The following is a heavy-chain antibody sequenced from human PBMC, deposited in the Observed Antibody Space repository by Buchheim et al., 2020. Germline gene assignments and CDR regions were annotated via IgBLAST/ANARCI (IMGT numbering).Heavy chain of an antibody. CDR2: INHSGST. Sequence: QVQLQQWGAGLLKPSETLSLTCAVYGGSFSGYYWSWIRQPPGKGLEWIGEINHSGSTNYNPSLKSRVTISVDTSKNQFSLKLSSVTATDTAVYYCARGPDIVVVPAAMWAYWGQGTL. J-gene: IGHJ4*02. CDR3: ARGPDIVVVPAAMWAY. V-gene: IGHV4-34*01. D-gene: IGHD2-2*01. CDR1: GGSFSGYY.